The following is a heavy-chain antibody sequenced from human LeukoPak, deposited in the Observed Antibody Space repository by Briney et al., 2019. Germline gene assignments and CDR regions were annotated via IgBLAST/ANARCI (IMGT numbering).Heavy chain of an antibody. Sequence: ASVKVSCKASGYTFTSYYINWVRQATGQGLEWMGWISAYNGNTNYAQKLQGRVTMTTDTSTSTAYMELRSLRSDDTAVYYCARAKTGTTRFDPWGQGTLVTVSS. CDR2: ISAYNGNT. J-gene: IGHJ5*02. CDR1: GYTFTSYY. CDR3: ARAKTGTTRFDP. D-gene: IGHD1-7*01. V-gene: IGHV1-18*01.